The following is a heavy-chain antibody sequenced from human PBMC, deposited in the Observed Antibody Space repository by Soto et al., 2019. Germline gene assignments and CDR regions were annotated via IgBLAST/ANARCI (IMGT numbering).Heavy chain of an antibody. J-gene: IGHJ6*02. V-gene: IGHV4-34*01. CDR2: INHSGST. Sequence: PSETLSLTCAVYGGSFSGYYWTWIRQPPGTGLEWIGEINHSGSTNYNPSLKSRVTISVDTSKNQFSLKLSSVTAADTAVYYCARGFWWGNYYYYYGMDVWGQGTTVTVSS. CDR1: GGSFSGYY. D-gene: IGHD2-15*01. CDR3: ARGFWWGNYYYYYGMDV.